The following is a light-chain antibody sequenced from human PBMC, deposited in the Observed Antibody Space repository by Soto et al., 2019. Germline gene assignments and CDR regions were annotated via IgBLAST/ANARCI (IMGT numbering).Light chain of an antibody. V-gene: IGKV1-5*03. CDR2: KAS. CDR3: QQCKSYWYT. Sequence: DIQMTQSPSTLSASVGDRVTITCRASQSISNWLAWYQQRPGKAPKLLIYKASSLESGVPSRFSGRGSGKESPITISSLQPDDFANYYRQQCKSYWYTFGPGTRLEIK. CDR1: QSISNW. J-gene: IGKJ2*01.